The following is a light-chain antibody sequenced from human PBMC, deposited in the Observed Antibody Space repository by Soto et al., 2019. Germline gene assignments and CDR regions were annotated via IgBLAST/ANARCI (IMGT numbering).Light chain of an antibody. V-gene: IGKV4-1*01. J-gene: IGKJ2*01. CDR1: QNILYSSNNKNY. CDR3: QQYYSTPYT. Sequence: DIVMTQSPDSLAVSLGERATINCKSSQNILYSSNNKNYLAWYQQKPGQPPKLLIHWASTRESGVPDRFSGSGSGTDFALTISSLQAEDVAVYHCQQYYSTPYTFGQGTKLEIK. CDR2: WAS.